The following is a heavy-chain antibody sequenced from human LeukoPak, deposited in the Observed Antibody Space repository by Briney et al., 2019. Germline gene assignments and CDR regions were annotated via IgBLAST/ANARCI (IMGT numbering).Heavy chain of an antibody. CDR1: GHSISSSRHY. CDR2: IYYSGTT. CDR3: CGYCGGGGCAGPTRYNWFDP. Sequence: PSATLSLTCTVSGHSISSSRHYWGWIRQPPGKGLEWIGTIYYSGTTYYNPSLKSRVTISVDTAKNQFSLSLSSVTAADRALYYFCGYCGGGGCAGPTRYNWFDPWGQGTLVTVSS. J-gene: IGHJ5*02. V-gene: IGHV4-39*07. D-gene: IGHD2-15*01.